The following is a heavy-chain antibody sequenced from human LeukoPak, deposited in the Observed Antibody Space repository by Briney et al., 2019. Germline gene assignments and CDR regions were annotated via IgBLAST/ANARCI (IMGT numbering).Heavy chain of an antibody. V-gene: IGHV4-39*07. CDR2: IYYSGST. CDR3: ARAHGRQWLI. Sequence: PSETLSLTCTVSGGSISSSSYYWGWIRQPPGKGLEWIGSIYYSGSTYYNPSLKSRVTISVDTSKNQFSLKLSSVTAADTAVYYCARAHGRQWLIWGQGTLVTVSS. D-gene: IGHD6-19*01. J-gene: IGHJ4*02. CDR1: GGSISSSSYY.